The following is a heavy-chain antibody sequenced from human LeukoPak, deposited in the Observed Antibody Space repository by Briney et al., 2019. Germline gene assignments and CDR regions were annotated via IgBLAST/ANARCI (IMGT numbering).Heavy chain of an antibody. V-gene: IGHV3-20*04. CDR2: INWNGGRI. Sequence: GGSLRLSCAASGFTFSRYGMYWVRQAPGKGLEWVSNINWNGGRIGYADSVKGRFTISKDNAMDTLFLQMNSLRADDTAVYYCAKDRVDGSGSQFDSWGQGSLVTVSS. J-gene: IGHJ4*02. CDR3: AKDRVDGSGSQFDS. D-gene: IGHD3-10*01. CDR1: GFTFSRYG.